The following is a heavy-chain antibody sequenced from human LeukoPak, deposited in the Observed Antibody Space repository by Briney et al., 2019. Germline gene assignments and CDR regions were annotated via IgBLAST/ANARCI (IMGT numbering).Heavy chain of an antibody. CDR1: GGTFSSYA. Sequence: SCKASGGTFSSYAISWVRQAPGKGLEWVGFIRSKAYGGTTEYAASVKGRFTISRDDSKSIAYLQMNSLKTEDTAVYYCTRCLSYDFWSGYSLHYFDYWGQGTLVTVSS. CDR3: TRCLSYDFWSGYSLHYFDY. D-gene: IGHD3-3*01. V-gene: IGHV3-49*04. CDR2: IRSKAYGGTT. J-gene: IGHJ4*02.